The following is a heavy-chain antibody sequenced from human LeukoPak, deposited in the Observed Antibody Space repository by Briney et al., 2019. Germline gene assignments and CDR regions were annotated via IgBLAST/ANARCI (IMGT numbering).Heavy chain of an antibody. V-gene: IGHV3-33*01. CDR1: GFTFSSYG. D-gene: IGHD5-12*01. CDR2: IWYDGSNK. CDR3: ARDGMATISYVVL. J-gene: IGHJ4*02. Sequence: PGGSLRLSCAASGFTFSSYGMHWVRQAPGKGLEWVAVIWYDGSNKYYADSVKGRFTTSRDNSKNTLYLQMNSLRAEDTAVYYCARDGMATISYVVLWGQGTLVTVSS.